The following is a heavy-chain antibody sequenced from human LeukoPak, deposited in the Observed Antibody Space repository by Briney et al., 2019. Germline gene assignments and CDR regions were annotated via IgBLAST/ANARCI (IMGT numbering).Heavy chain of an antibody. V-gene: IGHV1-18*01. D-gene: IGHD2-2*01. CDR1: GYTFTSYG. CDR3: ARDLCGSTSCYGSALYDY. J-gene: IGHJ4*02. CDR2: ISAYNGNT. Sequence: ASVKVSCKASGYTFTSYGISWVRQAPGQGLEWMGWISAYNGNTNYAQKLQGRATMTTDTSTSTAYMELRSLRSDDTAVYYCARDLCGSTSCYGSALYDYWGQGTLVTVSS.